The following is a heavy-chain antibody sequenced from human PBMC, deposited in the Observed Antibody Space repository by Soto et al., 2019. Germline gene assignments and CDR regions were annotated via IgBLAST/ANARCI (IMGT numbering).Heavy chain of an antibody. V-gene: IGHV3-7*02. CDR2: IKQDGSEK. Sequence: EVQLVESGGGLVQPGGSLRLSCGASGFTFSSYWMTWVRQAPGKGLEWVANIKQDGSEKYYVDSVKGRFTISRDNAKNSLYLQMNSLRAEDTAVYYCATHPYSSGWYCWGQGTLVTVSS. CDR3: ATHPYSSGWYC. J-gene: IGHJ4*02. CDR1: GFTFSSYW. D-gene: IGHD6-13*01.